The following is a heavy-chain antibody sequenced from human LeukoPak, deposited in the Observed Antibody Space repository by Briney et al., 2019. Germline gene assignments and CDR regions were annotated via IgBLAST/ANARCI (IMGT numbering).Heavy chain of an antibody. D-gene: IGHD3-10*01. CDR3: ARTRVVRGSYDY. Sequence: SETLALTCAVYGGSFRGYYWSWIRQPPGRGREWSGEINHSGSTNYNPSIKSRVTISVATSKNQFSLKLSSVTAADTAVYYCARTRVVRGSYDYWGQGTLVTVSS. CDR2: INHSGST. V-gene: IGHV4-34*01. CDR1: GGSFRGYY. J-gene: IGHJ4*02.